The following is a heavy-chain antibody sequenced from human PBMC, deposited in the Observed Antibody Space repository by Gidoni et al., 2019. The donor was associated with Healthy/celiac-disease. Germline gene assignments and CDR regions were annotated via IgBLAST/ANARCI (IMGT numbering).Heavy chain of an antibody. CDR1: GVTCSSYA. V-gene: IGHV3-23*01. J-gene: IGHJ4*02. CDR3: AKDTRYRSSWFYFDY. D-gene: IGHD6-13*01. Sequence: EVQLLESGGGLVQPGGALRLSCAASGVTCSSYAMSWVRQAPGKGLEWVSAISGSGASPYYAASVTGRSTISRDNSKTTLYLPMNRLRAEDPAVYYCAKDTRYRSSWFYFDYLGQGTLVTVSS. CDR2: ISGSGASP.